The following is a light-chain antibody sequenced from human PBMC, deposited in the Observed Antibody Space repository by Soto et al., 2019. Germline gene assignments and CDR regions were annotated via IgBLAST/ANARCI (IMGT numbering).Light chain of an antibody. CDR2: GAS. V-gene: IGKV1-39*01. J-gene: IGKJ1*01. CDR1: QSIGTD. Sequence: DIQMTQSPSSLSPSMGDSVSITCRASQSIGTDLNWYQQKPGKAPKLLIYGASTLQGGVPSRFSGSVSGTEFTLTISSLQPGDLATYFCQQTYSTPWTVGQGTKVDI. CDR3: QQTYSTPWT.